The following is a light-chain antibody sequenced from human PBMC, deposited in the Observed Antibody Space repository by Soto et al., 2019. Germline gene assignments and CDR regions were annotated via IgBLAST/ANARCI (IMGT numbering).Light chain of an antibody. Sequence: DIQMTQAPSSLSASVGDRVTITCRARQDISTNLAWYQQKPGKVPKLLISAAYTLHSGVPPRFSGSGSGTDFTLTISSLQPEDVATYYCQKYDNAPHTFGGGTKVEIK. CDR1: QDISTN. V-gene: IGKV1-27*01. J-gene: IGKJ4*02. CDR2: AAY. CDR3: QKYDNAPHT.